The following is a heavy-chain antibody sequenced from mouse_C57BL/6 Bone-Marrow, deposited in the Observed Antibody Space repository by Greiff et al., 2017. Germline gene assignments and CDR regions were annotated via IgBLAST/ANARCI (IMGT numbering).Heavy chain of an antibody. CDR3: ARGYYSNYGGYAMDY. V-gene: IGHV5-17*01. CDR2: ISSGSSTI. CDR1: GFTFSDYG. Sequence: EVKLMESGGGLVKPGGSLKLSCAASGFTFSDYGMHWVRQAPEKGLEWVAYISSGSSTIYYADTVKGRFTISRDHAKNTLFLQMTSLRSEDTAMYYCARGYYSNYGGYAMDYWGQGTSVTVSS. J-gene: IGHJ4*01. D-gene: IGHD2-5*01.